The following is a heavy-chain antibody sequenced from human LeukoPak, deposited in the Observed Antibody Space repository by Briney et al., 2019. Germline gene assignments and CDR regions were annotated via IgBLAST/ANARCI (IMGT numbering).Heavy chain of an antibody. D-gene: IGHD3-22*01. J-gene: IGHJ4*02. V-gene: IGHV4-39*01. CDR2: IYYSGST. Sequence: SETLSLTCTVSGVSISSSSYYWGWIRQPPGKGLEWIGSIYYSGSTYYNPSLKSRVTISVDTSKNQFSLKLSSVTAADTAVYYCARRFFGTYYYDSSGYDYFDYWGQGTLVTVSS. CDR1: GVSISSSSYY. CDR3: ARRFFGTYYYDSSGYDYFDY.